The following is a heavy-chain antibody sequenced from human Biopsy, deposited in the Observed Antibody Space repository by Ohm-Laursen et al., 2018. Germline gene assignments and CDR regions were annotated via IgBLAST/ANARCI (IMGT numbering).Heavy chain of an antibody. CDR1: GYSISTGYY. V-gene: IGHV4-38-2*02. Sequence: PGTLSLTWTVSGYSISTGYYWGWIRQPPGEGLECIGYIYYSGSTNYSPSLKSRVTMSVDTSRNQFSLKLSSVTAADTAVYYCARLWGGYHFHGMDVWGQGTTVTVSS. CDR3: ARLWGGYHFHGMDV. CDR2: IYYSGST. J-gene: IGHJ6*02. D-gene: IGHD7-27*01.